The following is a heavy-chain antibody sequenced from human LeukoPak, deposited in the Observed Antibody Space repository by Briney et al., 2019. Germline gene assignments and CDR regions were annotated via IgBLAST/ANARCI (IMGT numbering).Heavy chain of an antibody. D-gene: IGHD2-2*02. CDR1: GYTFTSYD. J-gene: IGHJ4*02. Sequence: GASVKVSCKASGYTFTSYDINWVRQATGQGLEWMGWMNPNSGNTGYAQEFQGRVTITRNTSISTAYMELSSLRSEDTAVYYCARDLPYCSSTSCYTLFDYWGQGTLVTVSS. CDR2: MNPNSGNT. CDR3: ARDLPYCSSTSCYTLFDY. V-gene: IGHV1-8*03.